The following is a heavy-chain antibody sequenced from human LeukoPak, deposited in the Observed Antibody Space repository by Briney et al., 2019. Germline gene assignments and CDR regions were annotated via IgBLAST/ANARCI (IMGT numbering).Heavy chain of an antibody. Sequence: GGSLRLSCAASGFTFSSYEMNWVRQAPGKGLEWVSYISSSGSTIFYADSVKGRFTISRDNAKNSLDLLMSSLRVEDTAVYYCARGAPTVTPTPFDYWGQGTLVTVSS. V-gene: IGHV3-48*03. CDR2: ISSSGSTI. CDR1: GFTFSSYE. J-gene: IGHJ4*02. CDR3: ARGAPTVTPTPFDY. D-gene: IGHD4-17*01.